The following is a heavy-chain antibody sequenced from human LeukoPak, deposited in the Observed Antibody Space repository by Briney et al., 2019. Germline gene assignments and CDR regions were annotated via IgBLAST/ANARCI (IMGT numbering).Heavy chain of an antibody. Sequence: GGSLRLSCAASGFTVSSNYMSWVRQAPGKGLEWVSVIYSGGSTYYADSVKGRFTISRDNSKNTLYLQMNSLRAEDTAVYYCARSYSNYWSGYCYMDVWGKGTTVTVSS. CDR2: IYSGGST. CDR3: ARSYSNYWSGYCYMDV. J-gene: IGHJ6*03. D-gene: IGHD4-11*01. V-gene: IGHV3-66*02. CDR1: GFTVSSNY.